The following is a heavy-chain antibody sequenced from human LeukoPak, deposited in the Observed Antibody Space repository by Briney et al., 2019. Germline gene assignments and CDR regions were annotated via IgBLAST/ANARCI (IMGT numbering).Heavy chain of an antibody. CDR1: GFTFSGSA. J-gene: IGHJ4*02. CDR2: IRSKANSYAT. D-gene: IGHD3/OR15-3a*01. Sequence: PGGSLRLSCAASGFTFSGSAMRWVRQASGKGLEWVGRIRSKANSYATTYDASVKGRFTISRDDSKNTAYLQMNSLKTEDTAVYYCTTQGDDFWTGYYVGWGQGTLVTVSS. CDR3: TTQGDDFWTGYYVG. V-gene: IGHV3-73*01.